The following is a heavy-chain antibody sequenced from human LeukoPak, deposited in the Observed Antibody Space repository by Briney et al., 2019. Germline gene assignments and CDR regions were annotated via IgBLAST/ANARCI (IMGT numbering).Heavy chain of an antibody. V-gene: IGHV3-21*01. CDR2: ISSSSYI. D-gene: IGHD2-15*01. CDR3: AREPPPYCSGGSCYSFDAFDI. Sequence: GGSLRLSCAASGFTFSSYSMNWVRQAPGKGLEWVSSISSSSYIYYADSVKGRFTISRDNAKNSLYLQMNSLRAEDTAVYYCAREPPPYCSGGSCYSFDAFDIWGQGTMVTVSS. CDR1: GFTFSSYS. J-gene: IGHJ3*02.